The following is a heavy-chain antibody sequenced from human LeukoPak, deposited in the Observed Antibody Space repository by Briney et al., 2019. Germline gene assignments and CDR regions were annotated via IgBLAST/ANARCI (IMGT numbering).Heavy chain of an antibody. Sequence: PGGSLTLSCAASGFNFSSYSMNWVRQAPGKGLEWVSSISSSSSYIYYADSVKGRFTISRDNAKNSLYLQMNSLRAEDTAVYYCARDEASKYCSGGSCRYNWFDPWGQGTLVTVSS. CDR1: GFNFSSYS. D-gene: IGHD2-15*01. CDR3: ARDEASKYCSGGSCRYNWFDP. V-gene: IGHV3-21*01. J-gene: IGHJ5*02. CDR2: ISSSSSYI.